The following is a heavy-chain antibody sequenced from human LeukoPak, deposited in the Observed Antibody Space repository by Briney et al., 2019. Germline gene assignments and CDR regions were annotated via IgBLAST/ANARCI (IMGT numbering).Heavy chain of an antibody. Sequence: GESLRISCNGSGYSFTSYWISWVRHMPRKGLEWMGRIDTSDSYTNYSPSFQSHVTISADKSISTAYLQWSSLKASDTAMYYCARRRLRYGDMDVWGKGTTVTVSS. CDR2: IDTSDSYT. CDR1: GYSFTSYW. J-gene: IGHJ6*04. V-gene: IGHV5-10-1*01. D-gene: IGHD5-12*01. CDR3: ARRRLRYGDMDV.